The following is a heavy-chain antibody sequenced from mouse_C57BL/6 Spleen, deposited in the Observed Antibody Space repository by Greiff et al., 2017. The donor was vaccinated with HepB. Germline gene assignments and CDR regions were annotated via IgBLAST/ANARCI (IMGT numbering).Heavy chain of an antibody. Sequence: EVMLVESGGDLVKPGGSLKLSCAASGFTFSSYGMSWVRQTPDKRLEWVATISSGGSYTYYPDSVKGRFTISSDNAKNTLYLQMSSLKSEDTAMYCWARRDYGSSLYLDYWGQGTTLTVSS. CDR3: ARRDYGSSLYLDY. D-gene: IGHD1-1*01. J-gene: IGHJ2*01. V-gene: IGHV5-6*02. CDR1: GFTFSSYG. CDR2: ISSGGSYT.